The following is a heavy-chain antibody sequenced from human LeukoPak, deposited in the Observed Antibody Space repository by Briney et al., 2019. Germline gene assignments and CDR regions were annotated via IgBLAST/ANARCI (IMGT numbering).Heavy chain of an antibody. CDR2: IYHSGST. CDR3: ARYSGSYDAFDI. V-gene: IGHV4-38-2*02. J-gene: IGHJ3*02. D-gene: IGHD1-26*01. CDR1: GYSISSGYY. Sequence: KASETLSLTCTVSGYSISSGYYWGWIRQPPGKGLEWIGSIYHSGSTYYNPSLKSRVTISVDTSKNQFSLKLSSVTAADTAVYYCARYSGSYDAFDIWGQGTMVTVSS.